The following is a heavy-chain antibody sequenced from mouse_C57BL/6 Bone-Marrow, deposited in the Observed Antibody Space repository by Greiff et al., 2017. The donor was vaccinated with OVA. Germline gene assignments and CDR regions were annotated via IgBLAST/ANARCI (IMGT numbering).Heavy chain of an antibody. CDR3: ARGGRLFAY. D-gene: IGHD3-3*01. J-gene: IGHJ3*01. V-gene: IGHV3-6*01. CDR2: ISYDGSN. Sequence: EVQLQESGPGLVKPSQSLSLTCSVTGYSITSGYYWNWIRQFPGNKLEWMGYISYDGSNNYNPSLKNPISITRDTSKNQFFLKLNSVTTEDTATYYCARGGRLFAYWGQGTLVTVSA. CDR1: GYSITSGYY.